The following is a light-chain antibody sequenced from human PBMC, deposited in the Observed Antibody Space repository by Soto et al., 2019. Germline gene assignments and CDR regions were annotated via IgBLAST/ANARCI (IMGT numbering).Light chain of an antibody. CDR1: QSVSSSY. J-gene: IGKJ1*01. CDR2: GAS. Sequence: EIVLTQSPGTLSLSPGGRATFSCRASQSVSSSYLAWYQQKPGQAPRLLIYGASSRATGIPDRFSGSGSGTDFTLTISRLEPEDFAVYYCQHYDLWWTFGQGTKVDIK. CDR3: QHYDLWWT. V-gene: IGKV3-20*01.